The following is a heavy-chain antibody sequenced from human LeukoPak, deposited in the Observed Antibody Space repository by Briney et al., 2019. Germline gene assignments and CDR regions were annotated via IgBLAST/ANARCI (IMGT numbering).Heavy chain of an antibody. J-gene: IGHJ3*02. CDR1: GFTFSNYA. CDR2: ITGSGGNT. D-gene: IGHD3-10*01. V-gene: IGHV3-23*01. Sequence: GGSLRLSCAASGFTFSNYAMSWVRQAPGKGLEWVSTITGSGGNTYYAASVNGRFTISRDNSKNTLYLQMNSLRAEDTAFYYCAKVSYYYASGRGASDIWGQGTMVTVSS. CDR3: AKVSYYYASGRGASDI.